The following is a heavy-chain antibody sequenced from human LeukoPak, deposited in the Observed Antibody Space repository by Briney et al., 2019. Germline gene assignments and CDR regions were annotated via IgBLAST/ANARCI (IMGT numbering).Heavy chain of an antibody. V-gene: IGHV1-18*01. CDR3: AVVVAGHYYFDY. J-gene: IGHJ4*02. CDR2: LSSSNANA. CDR1: GYTFNTLG. Sequence: ASAKVSSKASGYTFNTLGIIWVRQAPGHGLESMGWLSSSNANANYAQKYKGRVTMTTDTSTRTTYMELRSLRYEDTAIDFGAVVVAGHYYFDYWGRGTLVTVSS. D-gene: IGHD2-15*01.